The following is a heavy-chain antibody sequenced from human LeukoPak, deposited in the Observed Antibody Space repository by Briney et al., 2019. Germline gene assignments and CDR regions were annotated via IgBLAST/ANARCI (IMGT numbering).Heavy chain of an antibody. CDR3: ARFGITVVRGGKYCFDY. V-gene: IGHV4-59*08. Sequence: SETLSLTCTVPGGSISNYYWSWIRQPPGKGLEWIGHIYYSGATKYNPSLKSRTTISVDTSKNQFSLMLSSVTAADTAVYYCARFGITVVRGGKYCFDYWGQGTLVTVSS. CDR1: GGSISNYY. J-gene: IGHJ4*02. CDR2: IYYSGAT. D-gene: IGHD3-10*01.